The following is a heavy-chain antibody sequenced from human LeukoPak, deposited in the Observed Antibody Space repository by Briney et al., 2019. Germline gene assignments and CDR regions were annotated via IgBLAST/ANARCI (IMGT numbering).Heavy chain of an antibody. V-gene: IGHV1-18*01. D-gene: IGHD6-19*01. CDR2: ISPYNGNT. CDR1: GYTFTSYG. Sequence: ASVKVSCKSSGYTFTSYGITWLRQAPGLGLEWMGWISPYNGNTNFAQKFQDRVSMSTDTSTSTAYMELRSLTSDDTAVYYCARGGSGSGRVRWFDPWGQGTLVTVSS. CDR3: ARGGSGSGRVRWFDP. J-gene: IGHJ5*02.